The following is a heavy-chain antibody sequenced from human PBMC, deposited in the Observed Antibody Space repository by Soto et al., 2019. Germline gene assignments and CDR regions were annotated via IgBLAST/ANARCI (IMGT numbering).Heavy chain of an antibody. V-gene: IGHV4-59*12. D-gene: IGHD3-10*01. Sequence: SETLSLTCTVSGGSISSYYWSWIRQPPGKGLEWIGYIYYSGSTNYNPSLKSRVTISVDTSKNQFSLKLSSVTAADTAVYYCAREKATTMVRGVINWFDPWGQGTLVTVSS. CDR1: GGSISSYY. J-gene: IGHJ5*02. CDR3: AREKATTMVRGVINWFDP. CDR2: IYYSGST.